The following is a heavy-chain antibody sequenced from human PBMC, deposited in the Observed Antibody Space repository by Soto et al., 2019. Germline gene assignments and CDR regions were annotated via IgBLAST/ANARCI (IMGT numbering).Heavy chain of an antibody. J-gene: IGHJ4*02. D-gene: IGHD2-2*01. CDR2: ISGSGFST. CDR3: AKDRIQDCTSSSCYRRGDS. CDR1: GFNFNFYA. Sequence: PGGSLRLSCVASGFNFNFYAMNWVRQAPGKGLEWVSAISGSGFSTFYSDSVKGRFTISRDNARETLYLEMQDLRPEDAAVYYCAKDRIQDCTSSSCYRRGDSWGQGTLVTVSS. V-gene: IGHV3-23*01.